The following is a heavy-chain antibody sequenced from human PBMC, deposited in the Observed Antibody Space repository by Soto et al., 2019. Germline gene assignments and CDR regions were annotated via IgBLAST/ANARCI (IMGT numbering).Heavy chain of an antibody. D-gene: IGHD2-15*01. J-gene: IGHJ5*02. CDR2: IYPGDSDT. CDR1: GYSFTSYW. V-gene: IGHV5-51*01. Sequence: GESLKISCKGSGYSFTSYWIGWVRQMPGKGLEWMGIIYPGDSDTRYSPSFQGQVTISADKSISTAYLQWSSLKASDTAMCYCARLGFGNVVVVAATPPPGKFDPWGQGTLVTVSS. CDR3: ARLGFGNVVVVAATPPPGKFDP.